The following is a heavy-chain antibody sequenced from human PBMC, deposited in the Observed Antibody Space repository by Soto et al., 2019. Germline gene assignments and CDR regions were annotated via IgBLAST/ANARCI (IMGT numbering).Heavy chain of an antibody. V-gene: IGHV1-18*04. CDR3: ARGPGDRDCWSGYYFYYYYYGMDV. CDR1: GYTFTSYG. CDR2: ISAYNGNT. D-gene: IGHD3-3*01. Sequence: GASVKVSCKASGYTFTSYGISWVRQAPGQGLEWMGWISAYNGNTNYAQKLQGRVTMTTDTSTSTAYMELRSLRSDDTAVYYCARGPGDRDCWSGYYFYYYYYGMDVWGQGTTVTVSS. J-gene: IGHJ6*02.